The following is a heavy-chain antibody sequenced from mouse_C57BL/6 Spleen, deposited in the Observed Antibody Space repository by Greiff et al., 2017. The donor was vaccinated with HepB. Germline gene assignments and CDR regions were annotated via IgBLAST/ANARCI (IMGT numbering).Heavy chain of an antibody. CDR3: ARSEGITTVVADAMDY. CDR1: GYTFTSYW. D-gene: IGHD1-1*01. CDR2: IDPNSGGT. V-gene: IGHV1-72*01. J-gene: IGHJ4*01. Sequence: QVQLQQPGAELVKPGASVKLSCKASGYTFTSYWMHWVKQRPGRGLEWIGRIDPNSGGTKYNEKFKSKATLTVDKPSSTAYMQLSSLTSEDSAVYYCARSEGITTVVADAMDYWGQGTSVTVSS.